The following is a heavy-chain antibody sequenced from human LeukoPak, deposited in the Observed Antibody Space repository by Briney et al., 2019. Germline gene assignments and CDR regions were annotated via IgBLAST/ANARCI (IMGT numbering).Heavy chain of an antibody. CDR2: INPSGGST. CDR3: ARRSSGWSPFDY. J-gene: IGHJ4*02. CDR1: GYTFTSYY. D-gene: IGHD6-19*01. V-gene: IGHV1-46*01. Sequence: ASVKVSCKASGYTFTSYYMHWVRQAPGQGLEWMGIINPSGGSTSYAQKFQGRVTITADKSTSTAYMELSSLRSEDTAVYYCARRSSGWSPFDYWGQGTLVTVSS.